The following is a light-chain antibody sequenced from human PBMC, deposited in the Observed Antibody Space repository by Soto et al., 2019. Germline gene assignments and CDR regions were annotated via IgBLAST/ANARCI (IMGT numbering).Light chain of an antibody. V-gene: IGKV1-27*01. CDR3: QKYNGAPYT. CDR1: QDISNY. Sequence: DIQMTQSPSSLSASVGDRVTITCRASQDISNYLAWYQHKPGNAPKLLISAASTLQSGVPSRFSGSGSGTDFTLTISGLQPEDVATYYCQKYNGAPYTFGQGTKLEIK. J-gene: IGKJ2*01. CDR2: AAS.